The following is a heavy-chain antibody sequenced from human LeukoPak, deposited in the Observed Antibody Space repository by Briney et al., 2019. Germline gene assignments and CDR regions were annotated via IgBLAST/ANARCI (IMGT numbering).Heavy chain of an antibody. CDR2: VDPEDGET. J-gene: IGHJ4*02. D-gene: IGHD4-23*01. Sequence: ASVKISCKVSGYTFTDYYMHWVQQAPGKGLEWMGFVDPEDGETIYAEKFQGRVTITADTSTDTAYMELSSLRSEDTAVYYCATVDYGGQRGWDYWGQGTLVTVSS. CDR3: ATVDYGGQRGWDY. CDR1: GYTFTDYY. V-gene: IGHV1-69-2*01.